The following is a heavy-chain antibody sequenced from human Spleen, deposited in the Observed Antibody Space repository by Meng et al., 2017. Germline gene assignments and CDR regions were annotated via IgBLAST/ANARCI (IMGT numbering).Heavy chain of an antibody. J-gene: IGHJ4*02. CDR2: IYYSGST. CDR1: GGSISSSSYY. D-gene: IGHD2-15*01. Sequence: GSLRLSCTVSGGSISSSSYYWGWIRQPPGKGLEWIGSIYYSGSTYYNPSLKSRVTISVDTSKNQFSLKLSSVTAADTAVYYCARINCSGGICFFDYWGQGTLVTVSS. V-gene: IGHV4-39*07. CDR3: ARINCSGGICFFDY.